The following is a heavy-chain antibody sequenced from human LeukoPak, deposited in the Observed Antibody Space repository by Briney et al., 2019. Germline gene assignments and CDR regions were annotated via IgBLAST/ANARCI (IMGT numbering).Heavy chain of an antibody. V-gene: IGHV4-59*01. Sequence: SETLSLTCTVSGGSISSYYWSWIRQPPGKGLEWIGYIYYSGSTNYNPSLKSRVTISVDTSKNQFSLKLSSVTAADTAVYYCGRDSKELASPGMDYWGQGTLVTVSS. CDR2: IYYSGST. CDR1: GGSISSYY. J-gene: IGHJ4*02. CDR3: GRDSKELASPGMDY. D-gene: IGHD5-12*01.